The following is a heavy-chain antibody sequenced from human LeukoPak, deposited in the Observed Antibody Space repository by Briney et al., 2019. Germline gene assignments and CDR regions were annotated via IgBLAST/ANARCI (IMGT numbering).Heavy chain of an antibody. Sequence: ASVKVSCKASGYTFTCYAMNWVRQAPGQGLEWMGWINTNTGNPTYAQGFTGRFVFSLDTSVSTAYLRISSLKAEDTAVYYCAKTLGYCSSTSCSTFDYWGQGTLVTVSS. D-gene: IGHD2-2*01. V-gene: IGHV7-4-1*02. J-gene: IGHJ4*02. CDR1: GYTFTCYA. CDR3: AKTLGYCSSTSCSTFDY. CDR2: INTNTGNP.